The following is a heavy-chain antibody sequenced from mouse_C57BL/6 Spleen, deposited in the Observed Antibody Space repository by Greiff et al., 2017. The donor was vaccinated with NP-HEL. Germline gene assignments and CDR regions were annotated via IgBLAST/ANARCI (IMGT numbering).Heavy chain of an antibody. CDR2: INPGSGGT. CDR3: ARSQSFDY. CDR1: GYAFTNYL. V-gene: IGHV1-54*01. Sequence: VKLMESGAELVRPGTSVKVSCKASGYAFTNYLIEWVKQRPGQGLEWIGVINPGSGGTNYNEKFKGKATLTADKSSSTAYMQLSSLTSEDSAVYFCARSQSFDYWGQGTTLTVSS. J-gene: IGHJ2*01.